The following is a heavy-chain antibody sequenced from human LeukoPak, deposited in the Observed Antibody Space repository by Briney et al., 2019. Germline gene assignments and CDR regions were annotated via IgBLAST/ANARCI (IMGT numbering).Heavy chain of an antibody. Sequence: PGRSLRLSCAASGFTFSSYGIHWVRQAPGKGLEWVAVISYDGSNQYYAESVKGRFTISRDNSKNTLYLQMNSLRAEDTAVYYCYGANAEHWGQGTLVTVSS. V-gene: IGHV3-30*03. CDR1: GFTFSSYG. CDR3: YGANAEH. D-gene: IGHD4-23*01. J-gene: IGHJ1*01. CDR2: ISYDGSNQ.